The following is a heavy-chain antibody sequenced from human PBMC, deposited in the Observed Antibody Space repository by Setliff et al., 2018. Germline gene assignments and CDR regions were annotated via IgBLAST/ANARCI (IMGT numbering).Heavy chain of an antibody. Sequence: SETLSLTCGASGGTFSDYFWTWIRQSPGKGLEWIGEINHSGSSNYNPSLKSRVTIAIDTSKDQFSLKLISMSAADTAVYYCARGRNVAARLLDSWGQGTLVTVSS. CDR2: INHSGSS. CDR1: GGTFSDYF. V-gene: IGHV4-34*01. CDR3: ARGRNVAARLLDS. J-gene: IGHJ4*02. D-gene: IGHD6-6*01.